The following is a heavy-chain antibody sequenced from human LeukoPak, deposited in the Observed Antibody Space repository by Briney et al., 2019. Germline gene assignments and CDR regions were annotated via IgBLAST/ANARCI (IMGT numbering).Heavy chain of an antibody. V-gene: IGHV3-23*01. CDR1: GFTFTNAW. CDR3: VAENHYLWFGEYDI. Sequence: LPGGSLRLSCAASGFTFTNAWMSWVRQAPGKGLEWVSAISGSGGSTYYADSVKGRFTISRDNSKNTLYLQMNSLRAENTAVYYCVAENHYLWFGEYDIWGQGTMVTVSS. CDR2: ISGSGGST. D-gene: IGHD3-10*01. J-gene: IGHJ3*02.